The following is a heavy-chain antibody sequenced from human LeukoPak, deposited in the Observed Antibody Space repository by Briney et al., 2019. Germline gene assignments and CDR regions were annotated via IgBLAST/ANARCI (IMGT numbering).Heavy chain of an antibody. CDR3: ARDGPGGGVVIIPYYFDY. Sequence: GGSLRLSCAASGFTFSSYAMSWVRQAPGKGLEWVAVISYDGSNKYYADSVKGRFTISRDNSKNTLYLQMNSLRAEDTAVYYCARDGPGGGVVIIPYYFDYWGQGTLVTVSS. CDR2: ISYDGSNK. CDR1: GFTFSSYA. D-gene: IGHD3-3*01. V-gene: IGHV3-30-3*01. J-gene: IGHJ4*02.